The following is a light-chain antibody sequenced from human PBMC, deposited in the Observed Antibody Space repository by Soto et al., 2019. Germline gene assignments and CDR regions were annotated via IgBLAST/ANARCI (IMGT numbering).Light chain of an antibody. J-gene: IGKJ2*01. Sequence: DIQMTQSPSTLSASVGDRVPITCRASQYINKWLAWYQQKPGTAPKLLIYEASKLENGVPSRFSGSGSGTEFTLTIPSLQPDDFATYSCQQYNSYSLYTFGQGTKLEIK. CDR1: QYINKW. CDR2: EAS. CDR3: QQYNSYSLYT. V-gene: IGKV1-5*03.